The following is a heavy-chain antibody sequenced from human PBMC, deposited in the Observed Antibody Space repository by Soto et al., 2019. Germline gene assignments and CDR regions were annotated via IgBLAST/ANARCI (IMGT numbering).Heavy chain of an antibody. J-gene: IGHJ6*02. D-gene: IGHD2-2*01. CDR1: GFTFDDYA. V-gene: IGHV3-9*01. Sequence: GGSLRLSCAASGFTFDDYAMNWVRQAPGKGLEWVSGISWNGADIGYADSVKGRFTISRDNAMTSLYLQMSSLRPEDTALYYCAKSNGYCTTTTCLTSMDIWGQWTAVTVSS. CDR2: ISWNGADI. CDR3: AKSNGYCTTTTCLTSMDI.